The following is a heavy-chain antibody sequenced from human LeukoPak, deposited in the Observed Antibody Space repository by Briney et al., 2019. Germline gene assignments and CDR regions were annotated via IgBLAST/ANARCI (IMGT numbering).Heavy chain of an antibody. CDR2: INPNSGGT. J-gene: IGHJ4*02. CDR3: AKWYCSSTSCRYFDF. V-gene: IGHV1-2*02. D-gene: IGHD2-2*01. Sequence: VASVKVSCKASGYTFTVYYMHWVRQAPGQGLEWMGWINPNSGGTNYAQKFQGRVTMTRDTSISTAYMELSRLRSDDTAVYYCAKWYCSSTSCRYFDFWGQGTLVTVSS. CDR1: GYTFTVYY.